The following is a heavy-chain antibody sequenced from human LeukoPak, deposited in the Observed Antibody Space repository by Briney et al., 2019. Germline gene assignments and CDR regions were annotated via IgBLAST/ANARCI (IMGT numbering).Heavy chain of an antibody. CDR1: GDSVSSNSAA. CDR2: TYYRSKWYN. CDR3: ARDVGATHYYYYYMDV. J-gene: IGHJ6*03. D-gene: IGHD1-26*01. V-gene: IGHV6-1*01. Sequence: SQTLSLTCAISGDSVSSNSAAWNWIRQSPSRGLEWLGRTYYRSKWYNDYAVSVKSRITINPDTSKNQFSQQLNSVTPEDTAVYYCARDVGATHYYYYYMDVWGKGTTVTVSS.